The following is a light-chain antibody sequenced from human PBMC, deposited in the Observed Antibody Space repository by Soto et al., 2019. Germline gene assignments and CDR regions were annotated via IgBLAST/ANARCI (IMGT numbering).Light chain of an antibody. J-gene: IGKJ4*01. CDR3: LQYDRFPAT. CDR1: QDINNF. CDR2: SAS. V-gene: IGKV1-16*01. Sequence: DIQVTQSPSSLSASVGGRVTITCRASQDINNFLAWFQQKPGKAPKPLIYSASSLQDGVPSRFSGSGSGTHFTLTISSLQPEDFATYFCLQYDRFPATFGGGTRVDIE.